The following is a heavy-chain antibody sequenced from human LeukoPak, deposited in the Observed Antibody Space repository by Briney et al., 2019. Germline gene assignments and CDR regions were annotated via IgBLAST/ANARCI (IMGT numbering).Heavy chain of an antibody. D-gene: IGHD5-18*01. CDR1: GFTFSSYA. J-gene: IGHJ5*02. Sequence: GSLRLSCAASGFTFSSYAMSWVRQAPGKGLEWVSGISGSGGSTYYADSVKGRFTISRDNSKNTLYLQMNSLRAEDTAVYYCAKDMRAAMVTGWFDPWGQGTLVTVSS. CDR3: AKDMRAAMVTGWFDP. CDR2: ISGSGGST. V-gene: IGHV3-23*01.